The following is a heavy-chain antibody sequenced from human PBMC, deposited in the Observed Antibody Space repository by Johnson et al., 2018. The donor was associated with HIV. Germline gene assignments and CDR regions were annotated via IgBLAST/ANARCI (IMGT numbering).Heavy chain of an antibody. CDR1: GFTFSSYG. CDR3: AKAGAFDI. V-gene: IGHV3-30*18. CDR2: ISYDGSNK. J-gene: IGHJ3*02. Sequence: VQVVESGGGVVQPGRSLRLSCAASGFTFSSYGMHWVRQAPGKGLEWVAVISYDGSNKYYADSVKGRFTISRDNSKNTLYLQMNSLRAEDTAVYYCAKAGAFDIWGQGTMVTVSS.